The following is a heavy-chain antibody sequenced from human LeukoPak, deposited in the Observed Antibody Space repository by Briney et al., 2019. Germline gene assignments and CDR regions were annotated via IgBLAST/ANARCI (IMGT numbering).Heavy chain of an antibody. D-gene: IGHD3-22*01. CDR1: GDSISNYY. CDR2: IYTSGST. J-gene: IGHJ4*02. CDR3: ARLYYYDSSGYYWGTFDY. V-gene: IGHV4-4*07. Sequence: SETLSLTCSVSGDSISNYYWNWIRQPAGKGLEWIGRIYTSGSTKYNPSPKSRVTMSVDTSKNQFSLKLSSVTAADTAIYYCARLYYYDSSGYYWGTFDYWGQGTLVTVSS.